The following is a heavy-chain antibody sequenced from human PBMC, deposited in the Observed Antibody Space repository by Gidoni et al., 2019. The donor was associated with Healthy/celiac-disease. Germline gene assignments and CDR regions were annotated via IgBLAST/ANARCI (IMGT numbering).Heavy chain of an antibody. D-gene: IGHD3-3*01. J-gene: IGHJ6*02. V-gene: IGHV1-69*01. Sequence: QVQLVQSGAEVKKPGSSVKVSCKASGGTFSSYAISWVRQAPGQGLEWMGGIIPIFGTANYAQKFQGRVTITADESTSTAYMELSSLRSEDTAVYYCARDSPTGITIFGVVTRYPTYGMDVWGQGTTVTVSS. CDR1: GGTFSSYA. CDR3: ARDSPTGITIFGVVTRYPTYGMDV. CDR2: IIPIFGTA.